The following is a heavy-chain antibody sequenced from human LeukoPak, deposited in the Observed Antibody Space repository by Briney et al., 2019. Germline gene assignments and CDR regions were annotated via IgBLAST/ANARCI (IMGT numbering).Heavy chain of an antibody. V-gene: IGHV3-66*01. Sequence: GGSLRLSCAASGFTVSSNYMSWVRPAPGEGLEWGSVIYSGGSTYYADSVKGRFTISRDNSKNTLYLQVNSLRAEDTAVYYCARGWGFGYDFWYYFDYWGQGTLVTVSS. CDR3: ARGWGFGYDFWYYFDY. CDR1: GFTVSSNY. J-gene: IGHJ4*02. D-gene: IGHD3-3*01. CDR2: IYSGGST.